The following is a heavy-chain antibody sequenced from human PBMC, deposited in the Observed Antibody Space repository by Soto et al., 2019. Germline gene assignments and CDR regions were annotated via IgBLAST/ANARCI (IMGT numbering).Heavy chain of an antibody. CDR1: GFTFSNAW. CDR3: TTDYVAGIAVAGT. J-gene: IGHJ5*02. CDR2: IKSKTDGGTT. Sequence: EVQLVESGGGLVKPGGSLRLSCAASGFTFSNAWMSWVRQAPGKGLEWVGRIKSKTDGGTTDYAAPVKGRFTISRDDSKHTLYLQMNSLKTEDTAVYYCTTDYVAGIAVAGTWGQGTLVTVSS. D-gene: IGHD6-19*01. V-gene: IGHV3-15*01.